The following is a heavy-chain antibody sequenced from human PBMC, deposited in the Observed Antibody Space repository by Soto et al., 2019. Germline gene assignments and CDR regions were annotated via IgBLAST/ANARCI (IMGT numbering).Heavy chain of an antibody. CDR3: ARTTVTYYFDY. Sequence: PSETLSLTCTVSGGSISSGGYYWSWIRQHPGKGLEWIGYIYYSGSTYYNPSLKSRVTISVDTSKNQFSLKLSPVTAADTAVYYCARTTVTYYFDYWGQGTLVTVSS. D-gene: IGHD4-17*01. V-gene: IGHV4-31*03. CDR2: IYYSGST. CDR1: GGSISSGGYY. J-gene: IGHJ4*02.